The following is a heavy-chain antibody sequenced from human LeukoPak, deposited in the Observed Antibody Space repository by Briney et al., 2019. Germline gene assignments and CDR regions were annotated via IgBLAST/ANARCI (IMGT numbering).Heavy chain of an antibody. CDR1: GFTFSSYA. Sequence: GGSLRLSCAASGFTFSSYAMHRVRQAPGKGLEWVAVISYDGSNKYYADSVKGRFTISRDNSKNTLYLQMNSLRAEDTAVYYCARDRLWFGELFTQYYFDYWGQGTLVTVSS. CDR3: ARDRLWFGELFTQYYFDY. CDR2: ISYDGSNK. V-gene: IGHV3-30-3*01. D-gene: IGHD3-10*01. J-gene: IGHJ4*02.